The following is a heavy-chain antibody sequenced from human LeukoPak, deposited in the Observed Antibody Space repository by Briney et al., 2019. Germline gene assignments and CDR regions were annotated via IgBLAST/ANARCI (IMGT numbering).Heavy chain of an antibody. CDR2: IIPLFGTI. Sequence: SVKVSCKASGGKFGSYSLTWVPQAPGQGLEWLGRIIPLFGTINYAQKFQDRVTLSADDSTGTAYMELRSLSSDDTAVYYCARVLFWSYFDFWSGPLDDLDVWGQGTLVTVSS. J-gene: IGHJ3*01. D-gene: IGHD3-3*01. V-gene: IGHV1-69*13. CDR1: GGKFGSYS. CDR3: ARVLFWSYFDFWSGPLDDLDV.